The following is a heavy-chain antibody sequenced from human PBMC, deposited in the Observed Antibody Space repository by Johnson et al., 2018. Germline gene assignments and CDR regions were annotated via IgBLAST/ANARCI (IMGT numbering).Heavy chain of an antibody. J-gene: IGHJ1*01. CDR1: GFTFSSYG. Sequence: QVQLVQSGGGVVQPGRSLRLSCAASGFTFSSYGMHWVRQAPGKGLEWVAVISYEGSNKYYADSVKGRFPISRDNSKNTLYLQMNSLRAEDTAVYYCAKDLSYYDSSGYYHAEYFQHWGQGTLVTVSS. CDR3: AKDLSYYDSSGYYHAEYFQH. CDR2: ISYEGSNK. D-gene: IGHD3-22*01. V-gene: IGHV3-30*18.